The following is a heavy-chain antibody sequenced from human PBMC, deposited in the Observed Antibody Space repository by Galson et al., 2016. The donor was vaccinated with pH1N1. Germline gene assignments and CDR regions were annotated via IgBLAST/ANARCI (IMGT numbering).Heavy chain of an antibody. Sequence: SLRLSCAASGFTFSSYAMSWVRQAPGKGLEWVSAIIGSGGSTYYADSVKGRFTISRDNSKNTLYLQMNSLRAEDTAVYYCARDSEYSGHEGFHWAQGTLGTVSS. J-gene: IGHJ4*02. D-gene: IGHD5-12*01. V-gene: IGHV3-23*01. CDR1: GFTFSSYA. CDR3: ARDSEYSGHEGFH. CDR2: IIGSGGST.